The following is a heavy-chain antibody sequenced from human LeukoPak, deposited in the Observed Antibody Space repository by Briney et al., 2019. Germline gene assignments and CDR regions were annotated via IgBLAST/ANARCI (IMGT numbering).Heavy chain of an antibody. CDR3: AKDRAEKYAFDY. V-gene: IGHV3-33*06. D-gene: IGHD2-2*01. CDR2: IWYDGSDK. Sequence: GGSLRLSCAASGFTFSSYAMDWVRQAPGKGLEWVASIWYDGSDKYYRDSVKGRFTISRDNSKNTLYLQMNSLRAEDTAVYYCAKDRAEKYAFDYWGQGTLVTVSS. CDR1: GFTFSSYA. J-gene: IGHJ4*02.